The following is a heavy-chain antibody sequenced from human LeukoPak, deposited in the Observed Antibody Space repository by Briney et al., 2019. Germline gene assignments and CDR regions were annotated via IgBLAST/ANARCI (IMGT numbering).Heavy chain of an antibody. Sequence: SETLSLTCAVYGGSFSGYYWSWIRQPPGKGLEWIGEINHSGSTNYNPSLKSRVTISVDTSKNQFSLKLSSVTAADTAVYYCAKDLDVGATADYFDYWGQGTLVTVSS. D-gene: IGHD1-26*01. CDR2: INHSGST. J-gene: IGHJ4*02. V-gene: IGHV4-34*01. CDR1: GGSFSGYY. CDR3: AKDLDVGATADYFDY.